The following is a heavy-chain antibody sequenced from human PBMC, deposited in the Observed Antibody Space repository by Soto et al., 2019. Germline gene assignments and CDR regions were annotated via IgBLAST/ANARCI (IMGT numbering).Heavy chain of an antibody. Sequence: PGGSLRLSCAASGFSFSTYNMNWVRQAPGRGLEWVPYISSRSSTIYHADSVKGRFTISRDNAKNSLYLQMDSLRDEDTAVYFCARAIAVGSTSLDYWGLGTRVTVS. CDR2: ISSRSSTI. D-gene: IGHD6-19*01. CDR1: GFSFSTYN. V-gene: IGHV3-48*02. J-gene: IGHJ4*02. CDR3: ARAIAVGSTSLDY.